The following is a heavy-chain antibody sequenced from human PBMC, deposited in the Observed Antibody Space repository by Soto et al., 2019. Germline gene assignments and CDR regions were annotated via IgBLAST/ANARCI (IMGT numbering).Heavy chain of an antibody. J-gene: IGHJ2*01. Sequence: GGSLRLSCAASGFTFSSYDMHWVRQATGKGLEWVSAIGTAGDTYYPGSVRGRFTISRENAKNSLYLQMNSLRAGDTAVYYCARDCGSGWYGGGIVRYVVLWGRGTLVTVSS. CDR2: IGTAGDT. V-gene: IGHV3-13*01. CDR3: ARDCGSGWYGGGIVRYVVL. CDR1: GFTFSSYD. D-gene: IGHD6-19*01.